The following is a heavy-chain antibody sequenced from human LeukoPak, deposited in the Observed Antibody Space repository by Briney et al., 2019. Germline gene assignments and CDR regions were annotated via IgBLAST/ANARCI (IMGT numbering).Heavy chain of an antibody. CDR1: GGSISSNNYY. CDR2: LYYSGSA. CDR3: ARSFYGGNSAPGDAFDI. Sequence: SETLSLTCTVSGGSISSNNYYWGWIRQPPGKGLEWIGSLYYSGSAYYNPSLKSRVTISVDASKNQFSLKLSSVTAADTAVYYCARSFYGGNSAPGDAFDIWGQGTMVTVSS. J-gene: IGHJ3*02. V-gene: IGHV4-39*01. D-gene: IGHD4-23*01.